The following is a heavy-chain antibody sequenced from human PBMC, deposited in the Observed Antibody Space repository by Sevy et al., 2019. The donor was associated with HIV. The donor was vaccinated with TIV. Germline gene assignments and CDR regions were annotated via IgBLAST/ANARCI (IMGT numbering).Heavy chain of an antibody. CDR1: GFTFSSYW. CDR3: ARASVTTVTTMDAFDI. Sequence: GESLKISCAASGFTFSSYWMSWVRQAPGKGLEWVAKIKEDGSEKYYVDSVKGRFTISRDNSKNSLYLQMNSLRAEDTAVYYCARASVTTVTTMDAFDIWGQGTLVTVSS. CDR2: IKEDGSEK. V-gene: IGHV3-7*01. D-gene: IGHD4-17*01. J-gene: IGHJ3*02.